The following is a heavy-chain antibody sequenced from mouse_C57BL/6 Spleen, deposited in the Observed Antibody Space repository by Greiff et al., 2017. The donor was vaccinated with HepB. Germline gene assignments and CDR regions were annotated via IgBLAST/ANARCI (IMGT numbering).Heavy chain of an antibody. CDR1: GFTFSDYG. D-gene: IGHD2-4*01. CDR2: ISSGSSTI. CDR3: ARIYYDYDGLYYYAMDY. J-gene: IGHJ4*01. V-gene: IGHV5-17*01. Sequence: EVHLVESGGGLVKPGGSLKLSCAASGFTFSDYGMHWVRQAPEKGLEWVAYISSGSSTIYYADTVKGRFTISRDNAKNTLFLQMTSLRSEDTAMYYCARIYYDYDGLYYYAMDYWGQGTSVTVSS.